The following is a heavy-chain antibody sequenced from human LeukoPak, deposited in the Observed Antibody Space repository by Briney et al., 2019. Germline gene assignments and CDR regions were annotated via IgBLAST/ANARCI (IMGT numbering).Heavy chain of an antibody. Sequence: PGGSLRLSCAASGFTFSSYGMHWVRQAPGKGLEWVAVISYDGSNKYYADSVKGRFTISRDNSKNTLYLQMNSLRAEDTAVYYCAKTGYSSSWYFRNYYYYYYMDVWGKGTTVTVSS. CDR3: AKTGYSSSWYFRNYYYYYYMDV. CDR1: GFTFSSYG. CDR2: ISYDGSNK. D-gene: IGHD6-13*01. J-gene: IGHJ6*03. V-gene: IGHV3-30*18.